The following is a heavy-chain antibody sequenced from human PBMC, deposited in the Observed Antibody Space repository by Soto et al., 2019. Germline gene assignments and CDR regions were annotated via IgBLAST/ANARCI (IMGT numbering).Heavy chain of an antibody. Sequence: ASVKVSCKASGYTFTSYYMHWVRQAPGQGLEWMGIINPSGGSTSYAQKFQGRVTMTRDTSTSTVYMELSSLRSEDTAVYYCARGDTQLGQSYSMDVWGKGPTVTVSS. D-gene: IGHD6-6*01. CDR2: INPSGGST. J-gene: IGHJ6*03. CDR1: GYTFTSYY. V-gene: IGHV1-46*03. CDR3: ARGDTQLGQSYSMDV.